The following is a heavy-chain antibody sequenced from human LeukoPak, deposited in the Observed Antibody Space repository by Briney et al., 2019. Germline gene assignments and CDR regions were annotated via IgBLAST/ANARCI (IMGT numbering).Heavy chain of an antibody. CDR2: LTGSGTTT. V-gene: IGHV3-23*01. D-gene: IGHD5-12*01. CDR1: GFTFSSYA. CDR3: AKTQGYSGYDSEFVK. J-gene: IGHJ4*02. Sequence: GGSLRLSCAASGFTFSSYAMSWVRQAPGMGLEWVSVLTGSGTTTFYADSVKGRFNISRDNSKNTLYLQMNRLRAEDTAVYFCAKTQGYSGYDSEFVKWGQGTLVSVSS.